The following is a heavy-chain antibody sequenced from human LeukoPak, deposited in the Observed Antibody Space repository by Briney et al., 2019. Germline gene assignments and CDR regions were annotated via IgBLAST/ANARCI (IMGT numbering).Heavy chain of an antibody. V-gene: IGHV3-23*01. D-gene: IGHD1-20*01. J-gene: IGHJ4*02. CDR3: ARLITGTTYHFDS. Sequence: PGGSLRLSCAASGXAFSSYAMSWVRQPPGKGLEWVSVISRRDDYTYYADSVKGRFTISRDNAKNSLYLQMNSLRAEDTAVYYCARLITGTTYHFDSWGQGTLVTVSS. CDR1: GXAFSSYA. CDR2: ISRRDDYT.